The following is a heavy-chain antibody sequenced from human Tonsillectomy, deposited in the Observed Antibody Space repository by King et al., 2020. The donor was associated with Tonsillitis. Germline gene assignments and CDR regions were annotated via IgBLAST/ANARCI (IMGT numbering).Heavy chain of an antibody. CDR1: GITLSRYG. CDR2: IWYDGSNK. V-gene: IGHV3-33*08. J-gene: IGHJ4*02. D-gene: IGHD3-10*01. CDR3: ADIYGAGSLG. Sequence: QLVQSGGGVVQPGRSLRLSCAASGITLSRYGIHWVRQAPGKGLEWVAAIWYDGSNKYYEDSVKGRFTISRDNSENTVYLQMNSLRAEDTAVYYWADIYGAGSLGWGQGTLVTVSS.